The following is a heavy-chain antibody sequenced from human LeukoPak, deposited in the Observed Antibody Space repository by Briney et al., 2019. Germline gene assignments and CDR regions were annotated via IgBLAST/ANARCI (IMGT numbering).Heavy chain of an antibody. CDR2: IKSKTDGGTT. Sequence: PGGSLRLSCAASGFTFSNAWMSWVRHAPGKGLEWVGRIKSKTDGGTTDYAAPVKGRFTISRDDSKNTLYLQMNSLRAEDTAVYYCARDLLRGLSYGDPFDYWGQGTLVTVSS. V-gene: IGHV3-15*01. CDR1: GFTFSNAW. D-gene: IGHD4-17*01. J-gene: IGHJ4*02. CDR3: ARDLLRGLSYGDPFDY.